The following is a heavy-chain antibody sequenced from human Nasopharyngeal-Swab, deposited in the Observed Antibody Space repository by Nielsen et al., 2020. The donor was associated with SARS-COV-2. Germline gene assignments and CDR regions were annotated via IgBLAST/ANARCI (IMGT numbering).Heavy chain of an antibody. CDR3: ARRLVWFGEAHYYYYGMDV. J-gene: IGHJ6*02. CDR1: GFSFRSYW. CDR2: INRDGTTT. V-gene: IGHV3-74*01. Sequence: GGSLRLSCAASGFSFRSYWMHWVRQAPGKGLEWVSCINRDGTTTRYADSVKGRFTVSRDNAKNTLYLEMNSLRADDTAVYYCARRLVWFGEAHYYYYGMDVWGQGTTVTVSS. D-gene: IGHD3-10*01.